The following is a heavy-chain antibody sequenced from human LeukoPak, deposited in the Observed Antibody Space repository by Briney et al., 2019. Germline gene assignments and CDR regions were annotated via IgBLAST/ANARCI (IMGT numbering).Heavy chain of an antibody. J-gene: IGHJ4*02. V-gene: IGHV3-23*01. CDR1: GFTSIAYA. CDR2: ISGGGVTT. D-gene: IGHD6-19*01. CDR3: AIHPSSGWSY. Sequence: GGSLRLSCVGSGFTSIAYALTWARQAPGKGLEWVSGISGGGVTTYYADSVKGRFTISRDNSKNTLYLQMNSLIADDTAVYYCAIHPSSGWSYWGQGTLVTVSS.